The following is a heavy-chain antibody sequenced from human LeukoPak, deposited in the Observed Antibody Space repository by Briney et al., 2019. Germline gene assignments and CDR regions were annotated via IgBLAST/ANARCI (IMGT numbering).Heavy chain of an antibody. Sequence: GGSLRLSCAASGFTFSNYGIAWVRQPPGKGLEWVSYISISGSSMYYADSVKGRFTISRDNAKNSLSLQMNSLRAEDTAVYYCERAYGNFDYWGQGTLVTVSS. D-gene: IGHD3-10*01. V-gene: IGHV3-48*04. CDR2: ISISGSSM. J-gene: IGHJ4*02. CDR3: ERAYGNFDY. CDR1: GFTFSNYG.